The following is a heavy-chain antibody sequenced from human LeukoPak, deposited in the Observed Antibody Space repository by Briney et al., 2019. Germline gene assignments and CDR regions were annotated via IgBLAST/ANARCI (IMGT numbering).Heavy chain of an antibody. Sequence: GGSLRLSCAASGVTLRNYAMAWIRQAPGKGLQWVSVISGDGESTYYADSVTGWFTISRDNSKNTMYLQMNNLRAEDTAIYYCAKDRDCSSTGCYVFANWGQGTLVTVSS. D-gene: IGHD2-2*01. CDR2: ISGDGEST. CDR1: GVTLRNYA. CDR3: AKDRDCSSTGCYVFAN. V-gene: IGHV3-23*01. J-gene: IGHJ4*02.